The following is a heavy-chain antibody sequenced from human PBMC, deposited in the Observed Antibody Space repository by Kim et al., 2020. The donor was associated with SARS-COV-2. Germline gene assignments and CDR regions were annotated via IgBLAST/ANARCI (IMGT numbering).Heavy chain of an antibody. D-gene: IGHD6-19*01. CDR3: LKDILPGAADV. CDR2: FYLKTGHI. V-gene: IGHV3-9*01. Sequence: GGSLRLSCVASEDNFGGHAMNWVRHAPGKGLEWVSGFYLKTGHIYYADAVGGRFTTSGDNAKNLLYLQISSLRPEDTAIYYCLKDILPGAADVWGQGPT. J-gene: IGHJ6*02. CDR1: EDNFGGHA.